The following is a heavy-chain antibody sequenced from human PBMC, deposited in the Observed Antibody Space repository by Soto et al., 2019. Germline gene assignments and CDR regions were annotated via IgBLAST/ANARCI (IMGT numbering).Heavy chain of an antibody. CDR3: ARAPGDPAFDI. V-gene: IGHV6-1*01. CDR2: TYYRSKWYN. D-gene: IGHD2-21*02. J-gene: IGHJ3*02. Sequence: QVQLQQSGPGLVKPSQTLSLTCAISGDSVSSNSAAWNWIRQSQSRGLEWLGRTYYRSKWYNDYAVSVKSRITINPDTSKNQFSLLLNSVTPVDSGVYYCARAPGDPAFDIWGQGTMVTVSS. CDR1: GDSVSSNSAA.